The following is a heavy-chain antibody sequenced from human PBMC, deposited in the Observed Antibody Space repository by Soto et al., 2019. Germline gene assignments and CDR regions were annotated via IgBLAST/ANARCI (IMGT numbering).Heavy chain of an antibody. D-gene: IGHD1-1*01. V-gene: IGHV1-46*01. CDR3: ATQDFRGTTGTT. J-gene: IGHJ4*02. CDR2: IHYSGATP. CDR1: GYTFTNYY. Sequence: QVQLVQSGAEVKRPGASVKVSCTASGYTFTNYYMHWVRQAPGQGLEWMGVIHYSGATPTYAQKFQGRVTMARDTSTSTVYVELSSLTSEDTAVYYCATQDFRGTTGTTWGQGTLVTVSS.